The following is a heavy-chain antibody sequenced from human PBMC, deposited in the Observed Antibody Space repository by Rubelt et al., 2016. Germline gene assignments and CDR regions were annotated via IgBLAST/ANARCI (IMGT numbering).Heavy chain of an antibody. CDR3: ARGLDSTKTGAD. V-gene: IGHV4-34*01. Sequence: QVQLQESGPGLLKPSETLSLTCAVYGGSFSGYYWTWIRQPPGKGLEWIGEINQSGSTNYNPSLKSRVTVSVDTSKKQFSLKLSAVTAADTAVYYCARGLDSTKTGADWGQGTLVTVSS. CDR1: GGSFSGYY. J-gene: IGHJ4*02. CDR2: INQSGST. D-gene: IGHD3-10*01.